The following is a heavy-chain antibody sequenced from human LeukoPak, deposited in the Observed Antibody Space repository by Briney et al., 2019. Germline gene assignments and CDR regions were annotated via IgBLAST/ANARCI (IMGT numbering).Heavy chain of an antibody. Sequence: ASVKVSCKASGYTFTTYAMNWVRQAPGQGLEWMGWINTNTGNTMYVQGFTGRFVFSLDTSVDTAYLQISSLKAEDTAVYYCARPLSNYGGNDALDYWGQGTLVAVSS. CDR2: INTNTGNT. V-gene: IGHV7-4-1*02. J-gene: IGHJ4*02. CDR3: ARPLSNYGGNDALDY. D-gene: IGHD4-23*01. CDR1: GYTFTTYA.